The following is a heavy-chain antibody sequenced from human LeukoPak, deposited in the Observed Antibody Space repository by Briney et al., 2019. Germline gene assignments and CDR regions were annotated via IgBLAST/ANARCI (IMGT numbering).Heavy chain of an antibody. Sequence: SETLSLTCTVSGGSIDYHYWSWIRQPPGKGLEWIGFIYYSGTTNYNPSLQSRITISVDTSKNHFSLKLTSVTAAHTAVYYCARLLDNDSSGYPDTFDVWGQGTMVTVSS. CDR2: IYYSGTT. V-gene: IGHV4-59*11. J-gene: IGHJ3*01. D-gene: IGHD3-22*01. CDR3: ARLLDNDSSGYPDTFDV. CDR1: GGSIDYHY.